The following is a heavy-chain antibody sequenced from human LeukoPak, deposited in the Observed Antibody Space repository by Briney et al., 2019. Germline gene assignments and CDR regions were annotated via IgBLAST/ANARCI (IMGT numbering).Heavy chain of an antibody. CDR1: GYTFTNYW. V-gene: IGHV5-51*01. D-gene: IGHD1-26*01. J-gene: IGHJ3*02. CDR2: IYPGDSDT. CDR3: ATVGSPDASHAFDI. Sequence: GESLKISCKGSGYTFTNYWIGWVRQMPGKGLEWMGIIYPGDSDTRYSPSFQGQIAISADKSINTAYLQWSSLKASDTAMYYCATVGSPDASHAFDIWGQGTMVTVSS.